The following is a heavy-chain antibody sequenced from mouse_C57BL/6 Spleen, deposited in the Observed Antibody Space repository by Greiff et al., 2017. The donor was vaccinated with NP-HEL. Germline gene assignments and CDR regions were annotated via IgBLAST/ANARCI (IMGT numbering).Heavy chain of an antibody. V-gene: IGHV3-6*01. J-gene: IGHJ3*01. CDR1: GYSITSGYY. CDR2: ISYDGSN. CDR3: AREWDWDEGAWFAY. Sequence: EVQLVESGPGLVKPSQSLSLTCSVTGYSITSGYYWNWIRQFPGNKLEWMGYISYDGSNNYNPSLKNRISITRDTSKNQFFLKLNSVTTEDTATYYCAREWDWDEGAWFAYWGQGTLVTVSA. D-gene: IGHD4-1*01.